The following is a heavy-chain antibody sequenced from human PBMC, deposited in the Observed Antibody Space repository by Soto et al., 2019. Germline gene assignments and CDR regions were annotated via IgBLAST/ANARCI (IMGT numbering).Heavy chain of an antibody. D-gene: IGHD3-16*01. CDR2: IWYDGSDK. CDR3: AFGNLSYYFDF. J-gene: IGHJ4*02. Sequence: GGSLRLFCAASGFTFSGFGMHWVRQAPGKGLEWVAIIWYDGSDKYYADSVKGRFTISRDNSKNTLYLQMNSLRAEDTAVYHCAFGNLSYYFDFWGQGTPVTVSS. V-gene: IGHV3-33*01. CDR1: GFTFSGFG.